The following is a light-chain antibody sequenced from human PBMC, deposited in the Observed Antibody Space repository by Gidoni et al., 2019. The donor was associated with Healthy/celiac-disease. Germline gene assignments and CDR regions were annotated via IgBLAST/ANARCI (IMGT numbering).Light chain of an antibody. Sequence: QSALTQPASVSGSPGKSITISCTGTSSDVGGYNYVSWYQQHPGKAPKLMIYDVSNRPSGVSNRFSGSKSGNTASLTISGRQAEDEADYYCSSYTSSSTPYVFGTGTKVTVL. CDR2: DVS. V-gene: IGLV2-14*03. J-gene: IGLJ1*01. CDR3: SSYTSSSTPYV. CDR1: SSDVGGYNY.